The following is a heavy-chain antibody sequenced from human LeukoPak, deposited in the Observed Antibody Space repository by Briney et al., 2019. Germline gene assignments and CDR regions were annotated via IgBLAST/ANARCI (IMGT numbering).Heavy chain of an antibody. CDR3: AKAAYSSSWYYFDY. Sequence: PGGSLRPSCAASGFIFSSYAVSCVRQAPGKGLEWVSAISGMGGSTYYADSVKGRFTISRDNSKNTLYLQMNSLRAEDTAVYYCAKAAYSSSWYYFDYWGQGTLVTVSS. CDR2: ISGMGGST. D-gene: IGHD6-13*01. CDR1: GFIFSSYA. J-gene: IGHJ4*02. V-gene: IGHV3-23*01.